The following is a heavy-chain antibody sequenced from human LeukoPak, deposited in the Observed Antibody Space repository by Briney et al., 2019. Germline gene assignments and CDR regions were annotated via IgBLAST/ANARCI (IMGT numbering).Heavy chain of an antibody. V-gene: IGHV3-23*01. J-gene: IGHJ4*02. D-gene: IGHD4-17*01. CDR1: GFTFSSYA. CDR2: ISDPGGST. CDR3: AREAVTRNYFDY. Sequence: PGGSLRLSCAASGFTFSSYAMSWVRQAPGKGLEWVSVISDPGGSTYYADSLKGRFTISRDNSKNTLYLQMNSLRAEDTAVYYCAREAVTRNYFDYWGQGTLVTVSS.